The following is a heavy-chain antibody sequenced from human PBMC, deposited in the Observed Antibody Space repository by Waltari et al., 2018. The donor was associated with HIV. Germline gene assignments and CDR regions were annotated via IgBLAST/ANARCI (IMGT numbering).Heavy chain of an antibody. CDR2: IYPGDSET. CDR3: ARQYYYDRDGYLGDLGY. CDR1: GYSFTDSW. D-gene: IGHD3-3*01. V-gene: IGHV5-51*01. Sequence: EVQLVQSGAEVKKPGESLKISCEASGYSFTDSWIAWVRQRPGKGLEWMGIIYPGDSETRYSPSVHGQVTISVDKSINTAYVQWRSLKASDTAMYYCARQYYYDRDGYLGDLGYWGQGTLVTVSS. J-gene: IGHJ4*02.